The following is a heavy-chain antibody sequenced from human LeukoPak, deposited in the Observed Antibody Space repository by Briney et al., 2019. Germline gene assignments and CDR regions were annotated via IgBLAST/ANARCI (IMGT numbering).Heavy chain of an antibody. CDR2: IRYDGNNK. Sequence: PGGSLRLSSAASRFTFSSYGMHWVRQAPGKGLEWVAFIRYDGNNKYYADSVKGRFTISRDNSKNTLYLQMNSLRAEDTAVYYCAKDRDYDSSGYDYWGQGTLVTVSS. J-gene: IGHJ4*02. CDR1: RFTFSSYG. CDR3: AKDRDYDSSGYDY. D-gene: IGHD3-22*01. V-gene: IGHV3-30*02.